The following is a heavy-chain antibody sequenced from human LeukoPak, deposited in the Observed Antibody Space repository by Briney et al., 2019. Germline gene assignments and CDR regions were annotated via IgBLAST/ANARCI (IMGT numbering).Heavy chain of an antibody. D-gene: IGHD5-24*01. CDR1: GGTFSSYA. CDR2: IIPILGIA. V-gene: IGHV1-69*04. J-gene: IGHJ4*02. CDR3: ARDRSRGGGYNSFGY. Sequence: SVKVSCKASGGTFSSYAISWVRQAPGQGLEWMGRIIPILGIANYAQKFQGRVTITADKSTSTAYMELGSLRSEDTAVYYCARDRSRGGGYNSFGYWGQGTLVTVSS.